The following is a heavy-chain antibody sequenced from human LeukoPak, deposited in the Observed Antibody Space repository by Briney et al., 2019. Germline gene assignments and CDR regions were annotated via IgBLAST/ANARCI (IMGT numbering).Heavy chain of an antibody. CDR2: IYYSGST. Sequence: IPSETLSLTCTVSGGSISSYYWSWIRQPPGKGLEWIGYIYYSGSTNYNPSLKSRVTISVDTSKNHFSLRLSSVTAADTAVYYCARDGSRYGMDVWGQGTTVTVSS. D-gene: IGHD1-26*01. J-gene: IGHJ6*02. CDR3: ARDGSRYGMDV. V-gene: IGHV4-59*01. CDR1: GGSISSYY.